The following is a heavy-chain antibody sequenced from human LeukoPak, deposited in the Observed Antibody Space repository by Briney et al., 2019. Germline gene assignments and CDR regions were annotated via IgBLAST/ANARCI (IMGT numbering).Heavy chain of an antibody. Sequence: SETLSLTCAVYGGSFSGYYWSWIRQPPGKGLEWIGEINHSGSTNYNPSLKSRVTISVDTSKNQFSLKLSSVTAADTAVYYCARGDYYDSSGYDYWGQGTLLTVSS. D-gene: IGHD3-22*01. CDR3: ARGDYYDSSGYDY. CDR1: GGSFSGYY. V-gene: IGHV4-34*01. CDR2: INHSGST. J-gene: IGHJ4*02.